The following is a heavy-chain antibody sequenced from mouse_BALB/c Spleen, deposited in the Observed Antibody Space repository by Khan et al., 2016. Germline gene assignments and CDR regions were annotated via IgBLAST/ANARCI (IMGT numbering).Heavy chain of an antibody. V-gene: IGHV3-2*02. CDR1: GYSITSDYA. Sequence: EVQLQESGPGLVKPSQSLSLTCTVTGYSITSDYAWNWIRQFPGNKLEWMGYISYSGSTSHHPSLKSRISITRDTSKNQVVRQLSSVTTEDTATYCCATTVVAPRFAYWGRGTLITVSA. CDR3: ATTVVAPRFAY. D-gene: IGHD1-1*01. J-gene: IGHJ3*01. CDR2: ISYSGST.